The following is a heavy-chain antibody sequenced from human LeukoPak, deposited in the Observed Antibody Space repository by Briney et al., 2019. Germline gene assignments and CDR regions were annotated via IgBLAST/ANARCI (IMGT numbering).Heavy chain of an antibody. CDR3: ARVIYSGWEGELSD. J-gene: IGHJ4*02. Sequence: GGSLRLSCAASGFTFSSYWMHWVRQAPGKGLVWVSRINSDGSTTSYADSVMGRFTTSRDNAKNTLYLQMNSLRAEDTAVYYCARVIYSGWEGELSDWGQGTLVTVSS. V-gene: IGHV3-74*01. CDR1: GFTFSSYW. D-gene: IGHD6-19*01. CDR2: INSDGSTT.